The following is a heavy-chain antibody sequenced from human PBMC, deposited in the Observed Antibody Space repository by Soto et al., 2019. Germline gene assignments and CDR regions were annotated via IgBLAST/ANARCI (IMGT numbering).Heavy chain of an antibody. V-gene: IGHV4-34*01. Sequence: PSETLSLTCAVSGGSFSGYYWTWIRQPPGTGLEWIGEINHSGSTNYNPSLKSRVTISVDTSKNQFSLKLNSMTAADTAVYYCARHNYGSGSTYFDYWGQGTLVTVSS. D-gene: IGHD3-10*01. J-gene: IGHJ4*02. CDR2: INHSGST. CDR3: ARHNYGSGSTYFDY. CDR1: GGSFSGYY.